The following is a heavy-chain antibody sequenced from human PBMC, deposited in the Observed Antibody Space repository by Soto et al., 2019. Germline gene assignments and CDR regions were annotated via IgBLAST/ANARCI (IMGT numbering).Heavy chain of an antibody. CDR2: MNPNGGNT. D-gene: IGHD6-6*01. V-gene: IGHV1-8*01. J-gene: IGHJ6*02. CDR3: ARGSSSSHYYGMDV. CDR1: GYTLTSYD. Sequence: ASVKVSCKASGYTLTSYDINWVRQATGQGLEWMGWMNPNGGNTGYAQKFQGRVTMTRNTSISTAYMELRSLRSEDTAVYYCARGSSSSHYYGMDVWGQGTTVTVSS.